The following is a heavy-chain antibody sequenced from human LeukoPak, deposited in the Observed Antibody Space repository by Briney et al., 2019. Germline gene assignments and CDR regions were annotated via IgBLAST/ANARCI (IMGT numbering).Heavy chain of an antibody. CDR3: ASQRAISRSAYGLDV. CDR2: IYTGGST. CDR1: GFTVSSTY. J-gene: IGHJ6*02. D-gene: IGHD6-13*01. V-gene: IGHV3-66*02. Sequence: GGSLRLSCAAYGFTVSSTYMSWVRQAPGKGLEWVSVIYTGGSTLYADSVKGRFTISRDTSTNTLYLQMNSLRGEDTAVYYCASQRAISRSAYGLDVWGQGTTVTVSS.